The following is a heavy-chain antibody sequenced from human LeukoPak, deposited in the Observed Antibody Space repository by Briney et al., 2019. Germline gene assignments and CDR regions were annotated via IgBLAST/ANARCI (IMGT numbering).Heavy chain of an antibody. CDR3: AKSGYNRFDY. CDR1: GFTFSSYS. Sequence: PGGSLRLSCAASGFTFSSYSMNWVRQAPGKGLEWVSYISSSGSTIYYADSVKGRFTISRDNSKNTLYLQMNSLRADDTAVYYCAKSGYNRFDYWGQGTLVTVSS. CDR2: ISSSGSTI. V-gene: IGHV3-48*01. J-gene: IGHJ4*02. D-gene: IGHD5-24*01.